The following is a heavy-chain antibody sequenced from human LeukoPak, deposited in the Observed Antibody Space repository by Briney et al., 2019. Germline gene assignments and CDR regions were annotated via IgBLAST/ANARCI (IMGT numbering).Heavy chain of an antibody. D-gene: IGHD1-14*01. CDR2: ITSSSTYI. CDR1: GFTFSNYA. CDR3: AREAEEAFDI. J-gene: IGHJ3*02. V-gene: IGHV3-21*01. Sequence: GGSLRLSCAASGFTFSNYAMSWVRQAPGKGLEWVSSITSSSTYIYYADSMKGRFTISRDNAKNSLYLQMNSLRAEDTAVYYCAREAEEAFDIWGQGTMVTVSS.